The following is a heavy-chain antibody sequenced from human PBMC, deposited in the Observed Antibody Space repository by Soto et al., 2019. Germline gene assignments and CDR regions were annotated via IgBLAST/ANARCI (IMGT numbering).Heavy chain of an antibody. CDR1: GFTFSSYG. CDR3: ARAGTTGTTTTRMIGGH. J-gene: IGHJ4*02. D-gene: IGHD1-1*01. CDR2: IWYDGSNK. Sequence: QVQLVESGGGVVQPGRSLRLSCAASGFTFSSYGMHWVRQAPGKGLEWVAVIWYDGSNKYYADSVKGRFTISRDNSKNTLYLQMNSLRAEDTAVYYCARAGTTGTTTTRMIGGHWGQGTLAPVSS. V-gene: IGHV3-33*01.